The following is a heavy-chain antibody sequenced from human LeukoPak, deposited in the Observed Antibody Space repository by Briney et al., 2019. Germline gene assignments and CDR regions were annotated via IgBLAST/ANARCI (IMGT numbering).Heavy chain of an antibody. CDR1: GFTFSSYG. J-gene: IGHJ4*02. Sequence: GGSLRLSCAASGFTFSSYGTHWVRQAPGKGLEWVAFIRYDGSNKYYADSVKGRFTISRDNSKNTLYLQMNSLRAEDTAVYYCARSFLSMTTVTTTLGYWGQGTLVTVSS. D-gene: IGHD4-17*01. CDR3: ARSFLSMTTVTTTLGY. V-gene: IGHV3-30*02. CDR2: IRYDGSNK.